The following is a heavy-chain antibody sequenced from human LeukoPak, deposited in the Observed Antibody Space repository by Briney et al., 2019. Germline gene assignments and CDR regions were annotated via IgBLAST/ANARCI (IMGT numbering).Heavy chain of an antibody. CDR3: AKGVSYYGSGSYCSYNWFDP. J-gene: IGHJ5*02. Sequence: GGSLRLSCAASGFTFSSYAMSWVRQAPGKGLEWVSAISGSGGSTYYADSVKGRFTISRDNSKNTLYLQMNSLRAEDTAVYYCAKGVSYYGSGSYCSYNWFDPWGQGTLVTVSS. CDR1: GFTFSSYA. D-gene: IGHD3-10*01. CDR2: ISGSGGST. V-gene: IGHV3-23*01.